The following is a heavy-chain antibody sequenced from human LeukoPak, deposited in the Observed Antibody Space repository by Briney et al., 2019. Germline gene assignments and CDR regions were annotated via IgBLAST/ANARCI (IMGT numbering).Heavy chain of an antibody. J-gene: IGHJ4*02. CDR2: IYYGGTT. V-gene: IGHV4-59*13. CDR3: ARNRGTAATPVPDQ. Sequence: SETLSLTCTVSGGSISIFYWSWTRHPRGRAVVWFGYIYYGGTTNYNPSLKSRVTISVDMSKNQFSLKVRSVTAADTAVYYCARNRGTAATPVPDQWGQGTLVTVSS. D-gene: IGHD6-13*01. CDR1: GGSISIFY.